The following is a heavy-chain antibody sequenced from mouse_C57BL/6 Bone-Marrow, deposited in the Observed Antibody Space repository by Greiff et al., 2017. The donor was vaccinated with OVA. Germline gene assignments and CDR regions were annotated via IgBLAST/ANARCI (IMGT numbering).Heavy chain of an antibody. CDR3: ARTPLYYYGSSSMDY. CDR1: GYTFTSYW. D-gene: IGHD1-1*01. V-gene: IGHV1-53*01. CDR2: INPSNGGT. Sequence: QQSGTELVKPGASVKLSCKASGYTFTSYWMHWVKQRPGQGLEWIGNINPSNGGTNYNEKFKSKATLTVDKSSSTAYMQLSSLTSEDSAVYYCARTPLYYYGSSSMDYWGQGTSVTVSS. J-gene: IGHJ4*01.